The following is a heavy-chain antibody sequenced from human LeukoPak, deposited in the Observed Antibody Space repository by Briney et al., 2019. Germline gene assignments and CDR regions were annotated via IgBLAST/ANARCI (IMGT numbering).Heavy chain of an antibody. D-gene: IGHD3-10*01. CDR2: IYTSGST. Sequence: SETLSLTCTVSGGSISSYYWSWIRQPAGQGLEWIGRIYTSGSTNYNPSLKSRVTMSVDTSKNQFSLKLSSVTAADTAVYYCARDGWFGEFTPLYYYGMDVWGQGTTVTVSS. J-gene: IGHJ6*02. CDR3: ARDGWFGEFTPLYYYGMDV. CDR1: GGSISSYY. V-gene: IGHV4-4*07.